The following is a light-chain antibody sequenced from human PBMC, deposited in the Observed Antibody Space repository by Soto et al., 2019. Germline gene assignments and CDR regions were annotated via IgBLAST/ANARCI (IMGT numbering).Light chain of an antibody. CDR3: SSYAGSRNLV. J-gene: IGLJ2*01. CDR2: EVI. CDR1: SSDVGGYEY. V-gene: IGLV2-14*01. Sequence: QSALTQPASVSGSPGQSITISCTGTSSDVGGYEYVSWYQQYPGKAPKLMIYEVIDRPAGAPRRFSGSKSGNTASLTITGLQAEDEADYYCSSYAGSRNLVFGGGTKLTVL.